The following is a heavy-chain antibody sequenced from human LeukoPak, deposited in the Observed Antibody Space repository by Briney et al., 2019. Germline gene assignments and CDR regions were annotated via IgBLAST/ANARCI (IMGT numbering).Heavy chain of an antibody. CDR1: GFTFSSYG. D-gene: IGHD5-18*01. J-gene: IGHJ4*02. CDR2: IWYDGSNK. V-gene: IGHV3-33*01. Sequence: GGSLRLSCAASGFTFSSYGMHWVRQAPGKGLEWVAVIWYDGSNKYYADSVKGRFTISRDNSKNTLYLQMNSLRAEDTAVYYCAIIHASTAMVTPTFDLWGQGTLVTVSS. CDR3: AIIHASTAMVTPTFDL.